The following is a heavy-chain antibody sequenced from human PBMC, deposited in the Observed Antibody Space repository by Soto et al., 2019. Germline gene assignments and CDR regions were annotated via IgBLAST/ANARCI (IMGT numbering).Heavy chain of an antibody. CDR3: ARRGRPREGYFDP. CDR2: IYRTASP. CDR1: HHSINSDYY. Sequence: SETLSLTCHVSHHSINSDYYWAWIRQSPGKGLVWFGSIYRTASPLYNPSLNSRVFISSGLSKNTFSLNVTSVTAADAAVYYCARRGRPREGYFDPWGQGTRVTVSS. V-gene: IGHV4-38-2*01. J-gene: IGHJ5*02. D-gene: IGHD5-18*01.